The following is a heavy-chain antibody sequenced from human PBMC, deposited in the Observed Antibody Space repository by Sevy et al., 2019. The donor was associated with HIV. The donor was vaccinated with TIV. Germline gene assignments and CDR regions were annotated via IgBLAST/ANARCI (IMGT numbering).Heavy chain of an antibody. V-gene: IGHV4-4*07. CDR3: ARLKNYGSGSYAFDI. CDR1: GGSISSYY. Sequence: SETLSLTCTVSGGSISSYYWSWIRQPAGKGLEWIGRIYTSGSTNYNPSLKSRVTMSVDTSKNQFSLKLSSVTAADTAVYYCARLKNYGSGSYAFDIWAQGTMVTVSS. CDR2: IYTSGST. D-gene: IGHD3-10*01. J-gene: IGHJ3*02.